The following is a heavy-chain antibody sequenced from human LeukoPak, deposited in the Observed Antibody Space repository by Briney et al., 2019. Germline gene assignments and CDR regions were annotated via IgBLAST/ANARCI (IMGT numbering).Heavy chain of an antibody. CDR3: TKDISVGATPYYFDY. J-gene: IGHJ4*02. Sequence: PPGRSLRPSFAASGFTFGDYAMHWVRQAPGKGLEWVSGVTWNSDTIGYADSVMGRFTISRDNAKNSLYLQMNSLRAEDTALYYCTKDISVGATPYYFDYWGQGTLVTVSS. CDR1: GFTFGDYA. D-gene: IGHD1-26*01. CDR2: VTWNSDTI. V-gene: IGHV3-9*01.